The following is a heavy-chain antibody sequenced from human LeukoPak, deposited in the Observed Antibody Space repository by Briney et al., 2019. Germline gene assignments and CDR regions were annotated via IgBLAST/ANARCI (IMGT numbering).Heavy chain of an antibody. J-gene: IGHJ4*02. V-gene: IGHV3-21*01. CDR3: ARNPGVTWIQLWHFDY. CDR1: GFTFSSYS. CDR2: ISSSSSYI. D-gene: IGHD5-18*01. Sequence: GGSLRLSCAASGFTFSSYSMNWVRRAPGKGLEWVSSISSSSSYIYYADSVKGRFTISRDNAKNSLYLQMNSLRAEDTAVYYCARNPGVTWIQLWHFDYWGQGTLVTVSS.